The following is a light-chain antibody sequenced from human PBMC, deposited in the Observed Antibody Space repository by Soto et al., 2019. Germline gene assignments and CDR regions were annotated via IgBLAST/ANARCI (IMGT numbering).Light chain of an antibody. J-gene: IGKJ1*01. Sequence: IQMTQSPSSLSASVGDRVTITCRASQGISNELGWYQQRPGQAPKVLIYGASNLQSGLPSRFSGSASGTDFTLTISSLQPEDFANYYCLQDYTYPLTFGQGTKVEMK. CDR3: LQDYTYPLT. CDR1: QGISNE. V-gene: IGKV1-6*01. CDR2: GAS.